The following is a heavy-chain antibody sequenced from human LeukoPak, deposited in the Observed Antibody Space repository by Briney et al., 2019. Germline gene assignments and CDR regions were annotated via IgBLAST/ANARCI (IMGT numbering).Heavy chain of an antibody. D-gene: IGHD3-22*01. CDR1: GGTFSSYA. Sequence: SCKASGGTFSSYAMHWVRQAPGKGLEWVAVISYDGSNKYYADSVKGRFTISRDNSKNTLYLQMNSLRAEDTAVYYCAKVAVVVVINDAFDIWGQGTMVTVSS. J-gene: IGHJ3*02. CDR3: AKVAVVVVINDAFDI. V-gene: IGHV3-30-3*02. CDR2: ISYDGSNK.